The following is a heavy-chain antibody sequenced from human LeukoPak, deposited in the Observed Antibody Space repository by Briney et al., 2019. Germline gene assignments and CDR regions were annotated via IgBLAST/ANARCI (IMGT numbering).Heavy chain of an antibody. Sequence: SEALSLTCTVSGYSINSDYYWGWIREPPGKGLEWIGDIYYSGSTNYNPSLKSRVTISVDTSKNHFSLKLSSVTAADTAVYYCARDLGFGYFDYWGQGTLVTVSS. V-gene: IGHV4-38-2*02. CDR2: IYYSGST. D-gene: IGHD3-16*01. J-gene: IGHJ4*02. CDR1: GYSINSDYY. CDR3: ARDLGFGYFDY.